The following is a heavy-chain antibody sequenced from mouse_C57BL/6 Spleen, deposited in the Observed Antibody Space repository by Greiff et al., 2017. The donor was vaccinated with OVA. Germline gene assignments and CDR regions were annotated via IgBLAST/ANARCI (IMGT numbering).Heavy chain of an antibody. V-gene: IGHV1-26*01. J-gene: IGHJ3*01. CDR2: INPNNGGT. CDR3: ARGDYAWFAY. CDR1: GYTFTDYY. Sequence: VQLKESGPELVKPGASVKISCKASGYTFTDYYMNWVKQSHGKSLEWIGDINPNNGGTSYNQKFKGKATLTVDKSSSTAYMELRSLTSEDSAVYYCARGDYAWFAYWGQGTLVTVSA. D-gene: IGHD2-4*01.